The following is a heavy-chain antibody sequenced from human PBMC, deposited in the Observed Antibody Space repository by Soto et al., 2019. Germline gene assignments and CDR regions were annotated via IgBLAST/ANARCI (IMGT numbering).Heavy chain of an antibody. CDR2: IKQDGSEK. CDR1: GFTFSSYW. V-gene: IGHV3-7*01. D-gene: IGHD3-16*02. CDR3: AREIRWSRGVIVLYYFDY. Sequence: GGSLRLSCAASGFTFSSYWMSWVRQAPGKGLEWVANIKQDGSEKYYVDSVKGRFTISRDNAKNSLYLQMNSLRAEDTAVYYCAREIRWSRGVIVLYYFDYWGQGTLVTVSS. J-gene: IGHJ4*02.